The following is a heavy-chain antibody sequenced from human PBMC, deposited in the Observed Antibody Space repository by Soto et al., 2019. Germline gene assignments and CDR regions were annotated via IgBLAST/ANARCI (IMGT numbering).Heavy chain of an antibody. J-gene: IGHJ5*02. CDR2: IYYSGST. CDR1: GGSISSYY. D-gene: IGHD3-10*01. Sequence: SETLSLTCTVSGGSISSYYWSWIRQPPGKGLEWIGYIYYSGSTNYNPSLKSRVTISVDTSKNQFSLKLSSVTAADTAVYYCAGGATVWFGEFLLSSWFDPWGQGTLVTVSS. CDR3: AGGATVWFGEFLLSSWFDP. V-gene: IGHV4-59*12.